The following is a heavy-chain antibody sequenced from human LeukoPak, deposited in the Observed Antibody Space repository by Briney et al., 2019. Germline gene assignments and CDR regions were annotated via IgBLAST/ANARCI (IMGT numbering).Heavy chain of an antibody. Sequence: ASVKVSCKASGYTFTNYDINWVRQATGQGLEWMGYMKPNSGNTGYVQKFQDRVTMTRDTSISTAYMELSSLTSEDTAVYYCATELRWKDHWGQGTLVTVS. CDR1: GYTFTNYD. CDR2: MKPNSGNT. CDR3: ATELRWKDH. V-gene: IGHV1-8*01. J-gene: IGHJ4*02. D-gene: IGHD4-23*01.